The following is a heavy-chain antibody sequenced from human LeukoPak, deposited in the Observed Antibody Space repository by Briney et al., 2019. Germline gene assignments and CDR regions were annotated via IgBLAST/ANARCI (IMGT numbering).Heavy chain of an antibody. CDR2: IKHDGSDK. V-gene: IGHV3-7*01. D-gene: IGHD2-2*01. CDR3: ATICSTSCYGYYMDV. J-gene: IGHJ6*03. CDR1: GFTFSSYG. Sequence: PGGSLRLSCAASGFTFSSYGMHWVRQAPGKGLEWVANIKHDGSDKYYADSVTGRFTISRDNAKNSLSLQMYSLRVEDTAVYYCATICSTSCYGYYMDVWGKGTTVTVSS.